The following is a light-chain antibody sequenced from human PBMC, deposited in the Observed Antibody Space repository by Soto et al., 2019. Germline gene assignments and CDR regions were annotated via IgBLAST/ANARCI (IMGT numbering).Light chain of an antibody. CDR3: QQRSNWPPA. V-gene: IGKV3-11*01. CDR1: QSVTSNY. Sequence: EIVLTQSPGTLSLSPGERSTLSCRASQSVTSNYLAWYQQKPGQAPRLLIYDASNRATGVPARFSGSGSGTDFTLTISSLEPEDFAVYYCQQRSNWPPAFGQGT. J-gene: IGKJ1*01. CDR2: DAS.